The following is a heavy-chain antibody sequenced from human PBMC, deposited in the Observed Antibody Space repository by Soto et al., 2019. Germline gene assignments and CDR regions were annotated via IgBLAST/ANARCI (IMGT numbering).Heavy chain of an antibody. D-gene: IGHD6-19*01. J-gene: IGHJ4*02. CDR2: ISSTGRTI. Sequence: GGSLRLSCGASGFTFSNYYMSWIRQAPGKGLEWVSYISSTGRTIYYADSVKGRFTVSRDNAQNSLSLKLNSLRVEDTAVYYCARSYSSGWEFDYRRQRPKVTVSS. V-gene: IGHV3-11*01. CDR3: ARSYSSGWEFDY. CDR1: GFTFSNYY.